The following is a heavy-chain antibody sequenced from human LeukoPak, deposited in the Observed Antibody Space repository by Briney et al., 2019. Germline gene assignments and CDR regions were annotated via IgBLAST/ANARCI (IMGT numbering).Heavy chain of an antibody. CDR1: GASIFSGGYY. V-gene: IGHV4-31*03. CDR3: AKGYSGYDFGPNDAFDI. CDR2: IYYSGSA. Sequence: TLSLTCTVSGASIFSGGYYWNWIRQPPGKGLEWIGYIYYSGSAYYNPSLKSRVTMSVVPSKNQFSLKLISVSAADTAVYYCAKGYSGYDFGPNDAFDIWGQGTMVTVSS. J-gene: IGHJ3*02. D-gene: IGHD5-12*01.